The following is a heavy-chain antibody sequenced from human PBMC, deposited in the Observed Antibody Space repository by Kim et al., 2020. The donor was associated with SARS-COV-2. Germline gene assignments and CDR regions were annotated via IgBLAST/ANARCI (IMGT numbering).Heavy chain of an antibody. V-gene: IGHV1-69*13. CDR1: GGTFSSYA. D-gene: IGHD6-13*01. CDR3: ARGEVPAPAGYSSSWYEGFWFDP. CDR2: IIPIFGTA. Sequence: SVKVSCKAXGGTFSSYAISWVRQAPGQGLEWMGGIIPIFGTANYAQKFQGRVTITADESTSTAYMELSSLRSEDTAVYYCARGEVPAPAGYSSSWYEGFWFDPWGQGTLVTVSS. J-gene: IGHJ5*02.